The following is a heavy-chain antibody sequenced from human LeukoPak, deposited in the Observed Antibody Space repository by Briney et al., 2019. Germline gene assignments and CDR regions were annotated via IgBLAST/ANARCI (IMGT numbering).Heavy chain of an antibody. CDR3: ARSYPYYDILTGYQTQYYFDY. J-gene: IGHJ4*02. CDR1: GGSISSSSYY. Sequence: SETLSLTCTVSGGSISSSSYYWGWIRQPPGKGLEWIGSIYYSGSTYYNPSLKSRVTISVDTSKNQFSLKLSSVTAADTAVYYCARSYPYYDILTGYQTQYYFDYWGQGTLVTVSS. CDR2: IYYSGST. V-gene: IGHV4-39*01. D-gene: IGHD3-9*01.